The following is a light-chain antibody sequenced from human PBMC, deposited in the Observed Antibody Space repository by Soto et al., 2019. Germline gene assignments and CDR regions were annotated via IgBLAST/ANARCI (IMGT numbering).Light chain of an antibody. V-gene: IGLV2-14*01. CDR2: EVT. J-gene: IGLJ1*01. CDR1: SSDVGGYNY. Sequence: QSVLTQPPSASGSPGQSVAISCTGTSSDVGGYNYVSWYQQHPGKAPKLIIYEVTNRPSGVSDRFSGSKSGNAASLTISGLQAEDEADYYCGSWTTYRPYVFATGTRSPS. CDR3: GSWTTYRPYV.